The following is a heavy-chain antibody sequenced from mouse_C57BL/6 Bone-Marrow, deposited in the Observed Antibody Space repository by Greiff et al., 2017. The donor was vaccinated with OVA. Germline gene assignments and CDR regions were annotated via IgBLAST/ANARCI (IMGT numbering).Heavy chain of an antibody. D-gene: IGHD2-5*01. V-gene: IGHV1-81*01. CDR2: IYPRSGNT. J-gene: IGHJ3*01. CDR3: AIYSNYEGFAY. Sequence: VKLMESGAELARPGASVKLSCKASGYTFTSYGISWVKQRTGQGLEWIGEIYPRSGNTYYNEKFKGKATLTADKSSSTAYMELRSLTSEDSAVYFCAIYSNYEGFAYWGQGTLVTVSA. CDR1: GYTFTSYG.